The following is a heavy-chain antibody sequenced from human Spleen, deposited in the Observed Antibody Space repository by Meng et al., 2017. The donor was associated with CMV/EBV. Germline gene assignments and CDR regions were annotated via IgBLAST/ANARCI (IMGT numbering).Heavy chain of an antibody. D-gene: IGHD1-26*01. CDR1: GGTFSSYA. CDR3: ARGRVGITGDNYYYYGMDV. J-gene: IGHJ6*02. CDR2: IIPMFGTA. V-gene: IGHV1-69*05. Sequence: SVKVSCKASGGTFSSYAISWVRQAPGQGLEWMGGIIPMFGTANYAQKFQGRVTITTDESTSTADMELSSLGSEDTAVYFCARGRVGITGDNYYYYGMDVWGQGTTVTVSS.